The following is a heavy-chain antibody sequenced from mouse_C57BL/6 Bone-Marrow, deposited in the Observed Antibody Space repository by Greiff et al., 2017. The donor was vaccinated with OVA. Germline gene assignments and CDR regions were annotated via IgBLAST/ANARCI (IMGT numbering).Heavy chain of an antibody. CDR1: GFTFSDYY. CDR2: ISNGGGST. CDR3: ASQPYDGYPWFAY. Sequence: EVKVEESGGGLVQPGGSLKLSCAASGFTFSDYYMYWVRQTPEKRLEWVAYISNGGGSTYYPDTVKGRFTISRDNAKNTLYLQMSRLKSEDTAMYYCASQPYDGYPWFAYWGQGTLVTVSA. J-gene: IGHJ3*01. D-gene: IGHD2-3*01. V-gene: IGHV5-12*01.